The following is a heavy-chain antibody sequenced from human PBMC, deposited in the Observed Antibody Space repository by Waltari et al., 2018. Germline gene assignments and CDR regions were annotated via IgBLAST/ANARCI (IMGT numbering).Heavy chain of an antibody. CDR3: ARSIAARPFDY. CDR2: IRWNSGSI. J-gene: IGHJ4*02. V-gene: IGHV3-9*01. D-gene: IGHD6-6*01. Sequence: EVQLVESGGGLVQPGRSLRLSCAASGFTFDDYAMHWVRQAPGKGLEWVSGIRWNSGSIGYADSVKGRFTISRDNAKNSLYLQMNSLRAEDTALYYCARSIAARPFDYWGQGTLVTVSS. CDR1: GFTFDDYA.